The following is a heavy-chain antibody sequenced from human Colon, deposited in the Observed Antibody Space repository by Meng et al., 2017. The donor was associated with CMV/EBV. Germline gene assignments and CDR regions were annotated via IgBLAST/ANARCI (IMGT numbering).Heavy chain of an antibody. CDR3: ASSSNYGGYFDY. J-gene: IGHJ4*02. D-gene: IGHD4-11*01. Sequence: GESLKISCAASGFTFSSYSMNWVRQAPGKGLEWVSSISGSSSYIYYVDSMKGRFTISRDNAKNSLNLQMNSLRAEDTAVYYCASSSNYGGYFDYWGQGTLVTVSS. V-gene: IGHV3-21*01. CDR2: ISGSSSYI. CDR1: GFTFSSYS.